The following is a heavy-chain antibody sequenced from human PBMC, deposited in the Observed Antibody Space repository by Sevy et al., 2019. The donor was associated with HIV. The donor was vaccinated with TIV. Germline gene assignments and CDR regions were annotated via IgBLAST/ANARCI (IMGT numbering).Heavy chain of an antibody. D-gene: IGHD3-10*01. J-gene: IGHJ1*01. CDR3: TRQGDSGPFQH. Sequence: GGSLRLSCAASGFTFSGSAMHWVRQASGKGLEWVGRIRSKANSYATAYAASVKGRFTISRDDSKNTAYLQMNSLKTEDTAVYYCTRQGDSGPFQHWGQGTLVTVSS. CDR2: IRSKANSYAT. V-gene: IGHV3-73*01. CDR1: GFTFSGSA.